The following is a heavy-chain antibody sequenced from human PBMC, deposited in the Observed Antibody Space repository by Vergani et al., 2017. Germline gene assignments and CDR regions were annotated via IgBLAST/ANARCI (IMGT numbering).Heavy chain of an antibody. CDR3: ARGRVATHPEEIDY. CDR1: GGSISSGGYY. CDR2: IYYSGST. Sequence: QVQLQESGPGLVKPSQTLSLTCTVSGGSISSGGYYWSWIRQHPGKGLEWIGYIYYSGSTYYNPSLKSRVTISVDTSKTQFSLTLSSVTAADTAVYYCARGRVATHPEEIDYWGQGTLVTVSS. V-gene: IGHV4-30-4*08. D-gene: IGHD5-12*01. J-gene: IGHJ4*02.